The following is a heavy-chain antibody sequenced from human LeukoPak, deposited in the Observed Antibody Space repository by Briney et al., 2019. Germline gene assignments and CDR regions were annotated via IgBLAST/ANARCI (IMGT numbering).Heavy chain of an antibody. J-gene: IGHJ4*02. CDR3: AKKHNRVGATVRPGPRYFDY. D-gene: IGHD1-26*01. Sequence: PGGSLRLSCAASGFTFDDYAMHWVRQAPGKGLEWVPGISWNSGSIGYADSVKGRFTISRDNAKNSLYLQMNSLRAEDTALYYCAKKHNRVGATVRPGPRYFDYWGQGTLVTVSS. CDR1: GFTFDDYA. V-gene: IGHV3-9*01. CDR2: ISWNSGSI.